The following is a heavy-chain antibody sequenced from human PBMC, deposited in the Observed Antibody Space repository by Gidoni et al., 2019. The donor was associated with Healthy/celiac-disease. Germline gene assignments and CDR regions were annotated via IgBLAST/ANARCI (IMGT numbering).Heavy chain of an antibody. CDR2: ISAYNSNT. J-gene: IGHJ4*02. V-gene: IGHV1-18*01. D-gene: IGHD2-15*01. Sequence: QVLLVQSGAEVKKPGASVQVSCKASAYTFTSYGIIWVRQAPGQGLEWMGWISAYNSNTNYAQKLQGRVTMTTDTSTSTAYMELRSLRSDDTAVYYWARWTLGYCSGGSCYGCDFDYWGQGTLVTVSS. CDR3: ARWTLGYCSGGSCYGCDFDY. CDR1: AYTFTSYG.